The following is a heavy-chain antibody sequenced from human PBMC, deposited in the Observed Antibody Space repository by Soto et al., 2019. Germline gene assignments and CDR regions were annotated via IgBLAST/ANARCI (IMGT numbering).Heavy chain of an antibody. CDR3: ARKVTAGASSGYPNWFDP. J-gene: IGHJ5*02. V-gene: IGHV4-39*01. CDR1: GGSISSSSYY. CDR2: IYYSGST. D-gene: IGHD3-22*01. Sequence: SETLSLTCTVSGGSISSSSYYWGWIRQPPGKGLEWIGSIYYSGSTYYNPSLKSRVTISVDMSKNQFSLKLSSVTAADTAVYYCARKVTAGASSGYPNWFDPWGQGTLVTVSS.